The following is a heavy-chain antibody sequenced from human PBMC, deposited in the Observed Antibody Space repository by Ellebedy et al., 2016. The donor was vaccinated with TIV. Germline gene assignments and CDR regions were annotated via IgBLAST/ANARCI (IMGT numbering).Heavy chain of an antibody. Sequence: ESLKISCTVSGGSISSYYWSWIRQPAGKGLEWIGRFYTSGSTHYNPSLKSRVTMSVDTSKNQFSMTLSSVTAADTAVYYCAAGWVPAAPLQPWGQGTLVTVSS. CDR1: GGSISSYY. D-gene: IGHD2-2*01. CDR2: FYTSGST. CDR3: AAGWVPAAPLQP. V-gene: IGHV4-4*07. J-gene: IGHJ5*02.